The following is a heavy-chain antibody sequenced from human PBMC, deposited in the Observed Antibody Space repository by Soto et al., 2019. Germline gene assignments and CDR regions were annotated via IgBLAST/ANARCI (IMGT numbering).Heavy chain of an antibody. CDR3: ARHQRSGTYSRHNYYYGTDV. J-gene: IGHJ6*02. CDR1: GGSVSSGIYH. V-gene: IGHV4-61*01. Sequence: QVQLRESGPGLVKPSETLSLTCTVYGGSVSSGIYHWSWIRQSPGKGLEWVGHIFYSGSTNYGPSLKSRVTISVDTSMNQFSLKLTSVTAADTAVYYCARHQRSGTYSRHNYYYGTDVWGQGTTVTVSS. D-gene: IGHD1-26*01. CDR2: IFYSGST.